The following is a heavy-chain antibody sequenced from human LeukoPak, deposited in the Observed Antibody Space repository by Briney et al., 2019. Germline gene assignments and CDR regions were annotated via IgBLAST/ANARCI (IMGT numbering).Heavy chain of an antibody. D-gene: IGHD2-2*01. J-gene: IGHJ5*02. CDR3: TTHRGYCSSTSCYSEENWFDP. CDR1: GFTFSTYW. Sequence: GGSLRLSCAASGFTFSTYWMSWVRQAPGKGLEWVGRIKSKTDGGTTDYAAPVKGRFTISRDDSKNTLYLQMNSLKTEDTAVYYCTTHRGYCSSTSCYSEENWFDPWGQGTLVTVSS. CDR2: IKSKTDGGTT. V-gene: IGHV3-15*01.